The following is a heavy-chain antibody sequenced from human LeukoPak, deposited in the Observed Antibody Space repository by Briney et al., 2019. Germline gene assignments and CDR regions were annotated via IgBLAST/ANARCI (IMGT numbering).Heavy chain of an antibody. J-gene: IGHJ6*02. CDR1: GGTFSCYA. CDR3: ARESSSSWYYHYYYGMDV. V-gene: IGHV1-69*13. CDR2: IIPIFGTA. Sequence: SVKVSCKASGGTFSCYAISRVRQAPGQGLEWMGGIIPIFGTANYAQKFQGRVTITADESTSTAYMELSSLRSEDTAVYYCARESSSSWYYHYYYGMDVWGQGTTVTVSS. D-gene: IGHD6-13*01.